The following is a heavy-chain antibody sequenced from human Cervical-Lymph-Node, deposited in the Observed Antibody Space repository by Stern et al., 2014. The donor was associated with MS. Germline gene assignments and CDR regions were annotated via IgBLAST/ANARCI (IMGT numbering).Heavy chain of an antibody. J-gene: IGHJ4*02. D-gene: IGHD5-18*01. V-gene: IGHV5-51*01. CDR2: IYPADSDS. Sequence: VQLVESGAEVKKPGESLKISCKGSGYNFTSQWIGWVRQMPGKGLEGMGFIYPADSDSRYSPSFQGQVTISADKSISTAYLQWSSLKAADTAMYYCAIRGYSYGLYFDYWGQGTLVTVSS. CDR3: AIRGYSYGLYFDY. CDR1: GYNFTSQW.